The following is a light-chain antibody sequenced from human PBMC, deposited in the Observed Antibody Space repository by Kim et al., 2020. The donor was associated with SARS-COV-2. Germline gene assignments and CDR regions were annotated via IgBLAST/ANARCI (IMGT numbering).Light chain of an antibody. V-gene: IGLV1-44*01. CDR2: NNN. CDR1: NSNIGSNN. J-gene: IGLJ3*02. CDR3: AAWDDSLTGRWV. Sequence: QSVLTQPPSASGTPGQRVTIFCSGSNSNIGSNNVNWYQQLPGTAPKLLIYNNNQRPSGVPDRFSGSKSGTSASLAISGLQSEDEADYYCAAWDDSLTGRWVFGGGTQLTVL.